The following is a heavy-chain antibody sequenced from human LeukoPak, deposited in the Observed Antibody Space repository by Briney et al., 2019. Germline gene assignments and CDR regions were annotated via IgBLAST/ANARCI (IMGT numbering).Heavy chain of an antibody. V-gene: IGHV4-59*08. CDR3: ARHSICFDP. Sequence: ETLSLTCTVSVGSISSYYWSWIRQPPGKGLEWIGYISYSGSTNYNPSLKSRVTISVDTSKNQFSLKLTSVTAADTAVYYCARHSICFDPWGQGTLVTVSS. CDR1: VGSISSYY. J-gene: IGHJ5*02. CDR2: ISYSGST.